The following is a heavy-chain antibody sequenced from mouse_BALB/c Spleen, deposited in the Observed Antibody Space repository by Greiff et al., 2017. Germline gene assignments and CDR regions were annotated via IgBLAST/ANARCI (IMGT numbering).Heavy chain of an antibody. CDR2: IWTGGGT. Sequence: VQLQQSGPGLVAPSQSLSITCTVSGFSLTSYDISWIRQPPGKGLEWLGVIWTGGGTNYNSAFMSRLSISKDNSKSQVFLKMNSLQTDDTAIYYCVRGYDYDAFYYFDYWGQGTTLTVSS. CDR3: VRGYDYDAFYYFDY. V-gene: IGHV2-9-2*01. J-gene: IGHJ2*01. D-gene: IGHD2-4*01. CDR1: GFSLTSYD.